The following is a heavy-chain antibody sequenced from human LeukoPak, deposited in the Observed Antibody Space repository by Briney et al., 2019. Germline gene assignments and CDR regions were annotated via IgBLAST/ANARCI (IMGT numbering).Heavy chain of an antibody. CDR2: INPNSGGT. V-gene: IGHV1-2*02. Sequence: GASVKVSCKASGYTFTGYYMHWVRQAPGQGLEWMGWINPNSGGTNYAQKFQGRVTMTRDTSISTAYMELSRLRSDDTAVYYCARVIVATILQSHCFDYWGQGTLVTVSS. J-gene: IGHJ4*02. CDR1: GYTFTGYY. D-gene: IGHD5-12*01. CDR3: ARVIVATILQSHCFDY.